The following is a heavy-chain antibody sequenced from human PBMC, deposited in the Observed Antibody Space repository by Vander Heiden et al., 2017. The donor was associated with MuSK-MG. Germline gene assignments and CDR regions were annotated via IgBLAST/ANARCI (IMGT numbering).Heavy chain of an antibody. CDR3: AKAGAAAGTLTY. Sequence: EVQLLESGGGLVQPGGSLRLSCAAPAFPLSRHAMRWVRPDPGQGLEWVSAISGSGGSTYYADSVKGRFTISRDNSQNTLFLQMNSLRAEDTAVYYCAKAGAAAGTLTYWGQGTLVTVSS. V-gene: IGHV3-23*01. CDR1: AFPLSRHA. CDR2: ISGSGGST. D-gene: IGHD6-13*01. J-gene: IGHJ4*02.